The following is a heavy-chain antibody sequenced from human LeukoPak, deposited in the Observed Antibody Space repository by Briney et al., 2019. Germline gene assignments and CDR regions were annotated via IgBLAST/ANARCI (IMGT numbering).Heavy chain of an antibody. CDR2: IDSSGGYM. J-gene: IGHJ4*02. CDR1: GFTLDDYT. V-gene: IGHV3-21*06. CDR3: LRGDRRDY. Sequence: GGSLRLSCAASGFTLDDYTMHWVRQAPGKGLEWVSSIDSSGGYMFYADSVKGRFIISRDNAKDSLYLQMNSLRVEDTAVYYCLRGDRRDYWGQGTLVTVSS.